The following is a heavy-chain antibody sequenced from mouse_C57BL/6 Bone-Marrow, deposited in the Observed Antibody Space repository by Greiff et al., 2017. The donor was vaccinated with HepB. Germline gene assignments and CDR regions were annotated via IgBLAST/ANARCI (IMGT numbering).Heavy chain of an antibody. CDR3: ARDRNGSRYFDV. CDR2: ISDGGSYT. D-gene: IGHD1-1*01. CDR1: GFTFSSYA. Sequence: EVQRVESGGGLVKPGGSLKLSCAASGFTFSSYAMSWVRQTPEKRLEWVATISDGGSYTYYPDNVKGRFTISRDNAKNNLYLQMSHLKSEDTAMYYCARDRNGSRYFDVWGTGTTVTVSS. V-gene: IGHV5-4*01. J-gene: IGHJ1*03.